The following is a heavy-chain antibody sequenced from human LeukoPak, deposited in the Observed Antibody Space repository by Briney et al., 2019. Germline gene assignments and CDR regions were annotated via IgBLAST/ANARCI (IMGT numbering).Heavy chain of an antibody. CDR2: ISDSGGTT. Sequence: GGSLRLSCAASGFTFSSYGMHWVRQAPGEGLEWVSAISDSGGTTYYADPVKGRFTISRDNSKKTVYLQMNSLRAEDTAVYYCAFDYASGSYLGFDYWGQGTLVTVSS. D-gene: IGHD3-10*01. V-gene: IGHV3-23*01. CDR1: GFTFSSYG. CDR3: AFDYASGSYLGFDY. J-gene: IGHJ4*02.